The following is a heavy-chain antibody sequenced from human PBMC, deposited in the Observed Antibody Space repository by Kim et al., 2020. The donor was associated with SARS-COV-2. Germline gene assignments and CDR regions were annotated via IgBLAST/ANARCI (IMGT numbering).Heavy chain of an antibody. CDR1: GFTFSKYA. CDR3: AKIFSDTYSSSWYKGPYFDY. V-gene: IGHV3-23*03. Sequence: GGSLRLSCAASGFTFSKYAMSWVRQAPGKGLEWVSLIYAGGSIPYYADSVKGRFTISRDDSKNSLHLQMNSLRAEDTAVYYCAKIFSDTYSSSWYKGPYFDYWGQGTLVTVSS. CDR2: IYAGGSIP. J-gene: IGHJ4*02. D-gene: IGHD6-13*01.